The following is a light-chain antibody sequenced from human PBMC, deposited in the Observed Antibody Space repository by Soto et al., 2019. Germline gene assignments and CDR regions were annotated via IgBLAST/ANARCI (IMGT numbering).Light chain of an antibody. CDR3: QQYENLPLT. J-gene: IGKJ4*01. Sequence: DIQMTQSPSSLSASVGDGVTITCQASQDITNYLNWYQHKPGKSPKLLIFDAANLEAGVPSRFSGSGSGTVFTFTISSPQPDDIATYYCQQYENLPLTFGGGTKVE. CDR2: DAA. CDR1: QDITNY. V-gene: IGKV1-33*01.